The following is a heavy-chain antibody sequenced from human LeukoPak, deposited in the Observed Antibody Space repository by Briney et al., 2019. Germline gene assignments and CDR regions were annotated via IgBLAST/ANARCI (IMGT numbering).Heavy chain of an antibody. J-gene: IGHJ3*02. CDR2: ISAYNGNT. CDR3: ARDNIPFDYYDSSGYYQNDAFDI. Sequence: ASVKVSCKASGGTFTSYGISWVRQAPGQGLEWMGWISAYNGNTNYAQKLHGRVTITTDTSTSTAYMELRSLRSDDTAVYYCARDNIPFDYYDSSGYYQNDAFDIWGQGTMVTVSS. V-gene: IGHV1-18*01. D-gene: IGHD3-22*01. CDR1: GGTFTSYG.